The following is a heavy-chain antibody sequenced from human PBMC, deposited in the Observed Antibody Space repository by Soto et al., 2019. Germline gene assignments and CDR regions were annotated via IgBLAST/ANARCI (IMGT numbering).Heavy chain of an antibody. V-gene: IGHV3-64*01. D-gene: IGHD3-10*01. Sequence: GGSLRLSCAASGFTFSSYAMHWVRQAPGKGLEYVSAISSNGGSTYYANSVKGRFTISRDNSKNTLYLQMGSLRAEDMAVYYCARTYYYGSGIFDYWGQGTLVTVSS. CDR2: ISSNGGST. CDR1: GFTFSSYA. J-gene: IGHJ4*02. CDR3: ARTYYYGSGIFDY.